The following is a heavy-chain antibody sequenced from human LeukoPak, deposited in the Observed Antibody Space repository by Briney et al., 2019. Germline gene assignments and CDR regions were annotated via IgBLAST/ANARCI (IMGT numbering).Heavy chain of an antibody. V-gene: IGHV3-30*02. J-gene: IGHJ4*02. D-gene: IGHD3-3*01. CDR2: IRYDGSNK. CDR3: AKGYDFWSGYPDHFDY. Sequence: GGSLRLSCAASGFTFSSYSMNWVRQAPGKGLEWVAFIRYDGSNKYYADSVKGRFTISRDNSKNTLYLQMNSLRAEDTAVYYCAKGYDFWSGYPDHFDYWGQGTLVTVSS. CDR1: GFTFSSYS.